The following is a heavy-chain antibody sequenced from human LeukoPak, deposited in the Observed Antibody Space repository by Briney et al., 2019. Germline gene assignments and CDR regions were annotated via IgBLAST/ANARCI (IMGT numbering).Heavy chain of an antibody. CDR3: AGAGYCSSPSCCTAYYYYMDV. J-gene: IGHJ6*03. CDR1: GGSISSGDYY. CDR2: IYYSGST. Sequence: SETLSLTCTVSGGSISSGDYYWSWIRQPPGKGLEWIGYIYYSGSTYYNPSLKSRVTISVDTSRNQFSLKLSSVTAADTAVYYCAGAGYCSSPSCCTAYYYYMDVWGKGTTVTVSS. V-gene: IGHV4-30-4*08. D-gene: IGHD2-2*02.